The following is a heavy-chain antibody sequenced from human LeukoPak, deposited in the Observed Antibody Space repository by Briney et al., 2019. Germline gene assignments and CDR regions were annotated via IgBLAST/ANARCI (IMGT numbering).Heavy chain of an antibody. CDR1: GGSISSSSYY. J-gene: IGHJ2*01. Sequence: SETLSLTCTVSGGSISSSSYYWGWIRQPPGKGLEWIGSIYYSGSTYYNPSLKSRVTISVDTSKNQFSLKLSSVTAADTAVYYCAREYGSSSWYSHWYFDLWGRGTLVTVSS. D-gene: IGHD6-13*01. CDR3: AREYGSSSWYSHWYFDL. V-gene: IGHV4-39*07. CDR2: IYYSGST.